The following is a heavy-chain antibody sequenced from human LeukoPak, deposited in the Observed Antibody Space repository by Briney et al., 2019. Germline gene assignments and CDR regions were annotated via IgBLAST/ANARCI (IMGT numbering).Heavy chain of an antibody. CDR2: VFYSGTT. D-gene: IGHD5-24*01. V-gene: IGHV4-39*07. J-gene: IGHJ4*02. CDR1: GDSVSNSHYY. Sequence: PSETLSLTCTVSGDSVSNSHYYWAWIRQPPGKGLEWIGTVFYSGTTYYSPSLESRVTISVDTSMTQFSLKLTSVTAADTAVYYCASERWSRRSYFDYWGQGMLATVSS. CDR3: ASERWSRRSYFDY.